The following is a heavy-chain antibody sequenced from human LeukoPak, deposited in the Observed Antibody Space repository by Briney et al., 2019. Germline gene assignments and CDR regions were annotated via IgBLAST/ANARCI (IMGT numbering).Heavy chain of an antibody. D-gene: IGHD3-10*01. Sequence: PSETLSLTCAVYGGSFSGYYWSWIRHPPGKGLEWIGEINHSGSTNYNPSLKSRVTISVDTSKNQFSLKLSSVTAADTAVYYCARLSLATMVRGVLKYWGQGTLVTVSS. CDR3: ARLSLATMVRGVLKY. CDR1: GGSFSGYY. CDR2: INHSGST. V-gene: IGHV4-34*01. J-gene: IGHJ4*02.